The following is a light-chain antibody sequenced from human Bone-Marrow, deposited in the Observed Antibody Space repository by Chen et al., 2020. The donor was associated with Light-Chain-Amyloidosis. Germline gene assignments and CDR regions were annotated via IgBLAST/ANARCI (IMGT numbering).Light chain of an antibody. CDR1: SSDVGGDNH. Sequence: QSALTQPASVSGSPGQSITISCTGTSSDVGGDNHVSWYQQHPDKAPKLMIYEVTNRPSWVPDRFSGSTSDNPASLTISGLQTEDEADYVCSSYTLTNTLVFGSGTRVTVL. CDR3: SSYTLTNTLV. J-gene: IGLJ1*01. V-gene: IGLV2-14*01. CDR2: EVT.